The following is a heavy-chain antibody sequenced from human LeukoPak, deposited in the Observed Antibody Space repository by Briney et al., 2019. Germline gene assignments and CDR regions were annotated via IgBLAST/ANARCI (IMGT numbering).Heavy chain of an antibody. CDR1: GFTVSSNF. CDR3: ARGGDSLHY. J-gene: IGHJ4*02. Sequence: PGGSLRLSCAASGFTVSSNFMTWVRQAPGKGLEWVSVIYSGGSTYYADSAKDGFTISRDNSKNMLYLQMNSLRAEDTAVYYCARGGDSLHYWGQGTLVTVSS. CDR2: IYSGGST. D-gene: IGHD3-10*01. V-gene: IGHV3-66*01.